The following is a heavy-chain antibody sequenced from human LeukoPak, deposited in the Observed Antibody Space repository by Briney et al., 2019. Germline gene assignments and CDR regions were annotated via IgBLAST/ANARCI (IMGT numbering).Heavy chain of an antibody. CDR2: INWNGGST. V-gene: IGHV3-20*04. D-gene: IGHD3-10*01. CDR1: GFTFDDYG. Sequence: PGGSLRLSCGASGFTFDDYGMSWVRQAPGKGLEWVSGINWNGGSTGYAESVKGRFTISRDNAKNSLYLQMNSLRAEDTAVYYCAREDPTITMVRGVIGYWGQGTLVTVSS. CDR3: AREDPTITMVRGVIGY. J-gene: IGHJ4*02.